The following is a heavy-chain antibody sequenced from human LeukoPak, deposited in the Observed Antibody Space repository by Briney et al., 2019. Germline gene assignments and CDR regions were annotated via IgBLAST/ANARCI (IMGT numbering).Heavy chain of an antibody. CDR2: ISGSGGST. D-gene: IGHD4-17*01. CDR1: GFTFSSYA. V-gene: IGHV3-23*01. CDR3: AKDPGPYGDYYFDY. J-gene: IGHJ4*02. Sequence: GGPLRLSCAASGFTFSSYAMSWVRQAPRKGLEWVSAISGSGGSTYYAGSVKGRFTISRDNSKKTLYLQMNSLRAEDTAVYYCAKDPGPYGDYYFDYWGQGTLVTVSS.